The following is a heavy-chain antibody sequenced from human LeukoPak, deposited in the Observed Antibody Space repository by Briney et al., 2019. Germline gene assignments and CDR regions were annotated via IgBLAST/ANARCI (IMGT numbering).Heavy chain of an antibody. CDR2: IYYNGST. J-gene: IGHJ4*02. V-gene: IGHV4-59*01. D-gene: IGHD6-13*01. CDR1: GGSISSYY. CDR3: ARMLAAAGPPYFDY. Sequence: SETLSLTCTVSGGSISSYYWSWIRQPPGKGLEWIGYIYYNGSTNYNPSLKSRVTISVDTSKNQFSLKLSSVTAADTAVYYCARMLAAAGPPYFDYWGQGTLVTVSS.